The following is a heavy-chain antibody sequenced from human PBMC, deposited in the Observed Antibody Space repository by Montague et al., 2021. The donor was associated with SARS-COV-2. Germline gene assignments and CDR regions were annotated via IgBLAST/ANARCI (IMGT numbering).Heavy chain of an antibody. V-gene: IGHV4-38-2*02. D-gene: IGHD3-3*01. CDR2: RYQNGAT. CDR3: ARSGVGIFDFSYFDS. J-gene: IGHJ4*02. Sequence: ETLSLTCSVSGFSISSGYYWGWIRQTPGKGLEWIGSRYQNGATYYSPSLKRPVTILLDTPKNQFSLSLTSVTAADTAVYYCARSGVGIFDFSYFDSWGQGSLVIVSS. CDR1: GFSISSGYY.